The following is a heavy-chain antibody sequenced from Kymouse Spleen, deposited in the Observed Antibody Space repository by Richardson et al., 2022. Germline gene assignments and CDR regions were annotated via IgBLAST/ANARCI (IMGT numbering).Heavy chain of an antibody. V-gene: IGHV3-30*18. CDR2: ISYDGSNK. J-gene: IGHJ5*02. Sequence: QVQLVESGGGVVQPGRSLRLSCAASGFTFSSYGMHWVRQAPGKGLEWVAVISYDGSNKYYADSVKGRFTISRDNSKNTLYLQMNSLRAEDTAVYYCAKDGGVVVPAAMPNWFDPWGQGTLVTVSS. CDR3: AKDGGVVVPAAMPNWFDP. CDR1: GFTFSSYG. D-gene: IGHD2-2*02.